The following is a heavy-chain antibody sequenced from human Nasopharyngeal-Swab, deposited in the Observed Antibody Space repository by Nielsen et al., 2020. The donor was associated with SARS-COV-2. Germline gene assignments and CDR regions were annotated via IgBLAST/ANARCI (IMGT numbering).Heavy chain of an antibody. V-gene: IGHV3-30*04. CDR2: ISYGGGDE. CDR1: GFTFSSYA. Sequence: GESLKISCAASGFTFSSYAMQWVRRAPGKGLEWVSVISYGGGDEHYADSVKGRFTISRDNSKNTLYLQMNSLTVDDTAVYYCARSYNPGGFGWLLSNDWGQGTLVTVSS. D-gene: IGHD3-9*01. J-gene: IGHJ4*02. CDR3: ARSYNPGGFGWLLSND.